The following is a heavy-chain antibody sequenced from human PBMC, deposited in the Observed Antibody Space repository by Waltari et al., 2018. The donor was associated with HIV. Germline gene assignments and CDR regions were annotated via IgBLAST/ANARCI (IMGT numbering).Heavy chain of an antibody. V-gene: IGHV3-9*01. Sequence: EVQLEESGGALVQPGRSLRLSYAASGFAFSEHAIHWVRQGPGNGLEWVSGISWNSATIGYGDSVKGRFTISRDNAKNSVYLEMNGLTPEDTALYYCARDARGHYYYYTMDVWGQGTTVIVSS. J-gene: IGHJ6*02. D-gene: IGHD3-10*01. CDR2: ISWNSATI. CDR3: ARDARGHYYYYTMDV. CDR1: GFAFSEHA.